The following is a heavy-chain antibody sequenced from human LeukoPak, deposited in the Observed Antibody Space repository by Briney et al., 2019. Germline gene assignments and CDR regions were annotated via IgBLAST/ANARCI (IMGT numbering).Heavy chain of an antibody. Sequence: GASVKVSCKVSGYTLTELSMHWVRQAPGKGLEWMGGFDPEDGETIYAQKFQGRVTVTEDTSTDTAYMELSSLRSEDTAVYYCATYNYYDRSGYYGFDYWGQGTLVTVSS. D-gene: IGHD3-22*01. CDR3: ATYNYYDRSGYYGFDY. CDR1: GYTLTELS. V-gene: IGHV1-24*01. CDR2: FDPEDGET. J-gene: IGHJ4*02.